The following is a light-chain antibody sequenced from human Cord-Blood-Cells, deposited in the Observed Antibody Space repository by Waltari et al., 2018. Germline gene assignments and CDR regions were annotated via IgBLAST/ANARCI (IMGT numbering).Light chain of an antibody. CDR1: SSAVGASNY. J-gene: IGLJ1*01. CDR3: SSYTSSSTYV. CDR2: EVS. V-gene: IGLV2-14*01. Sequence: QSALTQPAPVSGSPGQSIPTSCPGTSSAVGASNYVSWYQQHPGKAPKLMIYEVSNRPSGVSNRFSGSKSGNTASLTISGLQAEDEADYYCSSYTSSSTYVFGTGTKVTVL.